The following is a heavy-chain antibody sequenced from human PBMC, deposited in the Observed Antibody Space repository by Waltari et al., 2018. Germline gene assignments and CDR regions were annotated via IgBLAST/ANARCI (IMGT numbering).Heavy chain of an antibody. CDR1: GYNFTNYD. J-gene: IGHJ5*02. CDR2: INEGNGNT. Sequence: QVQLVQSGAEVKKPGASVTVSCRHSGYNFTNYDIHWVRQAPGQSLEGMGRINEGNGNTIYSQKFQGRITITRDTSSGTAYMELTSLRSEDTAVYYCARDLPYYDFLSGVGGGYFDPWGQGTLVTVSS. V-gene: IGHV1-3*01. CDR3: ARDLPYYDFLSGVGGGYFDP. D-gene: IGHD3-3*01.